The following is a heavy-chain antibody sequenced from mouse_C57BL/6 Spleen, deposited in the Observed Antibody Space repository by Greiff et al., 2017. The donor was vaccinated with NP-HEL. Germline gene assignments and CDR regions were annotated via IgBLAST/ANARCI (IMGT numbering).Heavy chain of an antibody. V-gene: IGHV1-78*01. CDR2: IYPRDGST. D-gene: IGHD1-1*01. CDR3: AREGIYYYGSSVYYYAMDY. J-gene: IGHJ4*01. Sequence: QVQLQQSDAELVKPGASVKISCKVSGYTFTDHTIHWMKQRPEQGLEWIGYIYPRDGSTKYNEKFKGKATLTADKSSSTAYMQLNSLTSEDSAVYFCAREGIYYYGSSVYYYAMDYWGQGTSVTVSS. CDR1: GYTFTDHT.